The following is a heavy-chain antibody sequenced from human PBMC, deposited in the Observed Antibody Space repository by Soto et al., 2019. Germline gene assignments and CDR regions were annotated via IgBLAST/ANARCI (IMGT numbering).Heavy chain of an antibody. D-gene: IGHD1-26*01. Sequence: SETLSLTCTVSGGSISSSSYYWGWIRQPPGKGLEWIGSIYYSGSTYYNPSLKSRVTISVDTSKNQFSLKLSSVTAADTAVYYWARPSGSYLYYFDYWGKETLVTVSS. CDR3: ARPSGSYLYYFDY. CDR2: IYYSGST. V-gene: IGHV4-39*01. J-gene: IGHJ4*02. CDR1: GGSISSSSYY.